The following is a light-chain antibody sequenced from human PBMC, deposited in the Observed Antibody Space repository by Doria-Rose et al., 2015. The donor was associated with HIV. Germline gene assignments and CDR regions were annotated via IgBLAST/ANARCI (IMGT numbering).Light chain of an antibody. CDR1: RSDVGSYNR. Sequence: LTQPPSVSGSPGQSVTISCTGTRSDVGSYNRVSWYQQFPGTAPKLLIYEVTNRPSGVPDRFSGSRSGNTASLTISGLQPEDEADYFCSSYTSSTTFIFGTGTKVTVL. CDR2: EVT. V-gene: IGLV2-18*02. J-gene: IGLJ1*01. CDR3: SSYTSSTTFI.